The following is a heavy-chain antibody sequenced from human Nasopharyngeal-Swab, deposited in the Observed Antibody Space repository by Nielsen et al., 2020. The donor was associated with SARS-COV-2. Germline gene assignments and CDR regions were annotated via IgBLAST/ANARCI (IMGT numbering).Heavy chain of an antibody. CDR2: IWYDGNDK. V-gene: IGHV3-33*01. CDR3: ARGDYYGSGIGYFEY. CDR1: GFTFSDYW. J-gene: IGHJ4*02. Sequence: GGSLRLSCAPSGFTFSDYWMHWVRQAPGKGLEWVAVIWYDGNDKYYADSVKGRCTVSRDNSKNTLYLQMNSLRAEDTAVYYCARGDYYGSGIGYFEYWGQGTLVTVSS. D-gene: IGHD3-10*01.